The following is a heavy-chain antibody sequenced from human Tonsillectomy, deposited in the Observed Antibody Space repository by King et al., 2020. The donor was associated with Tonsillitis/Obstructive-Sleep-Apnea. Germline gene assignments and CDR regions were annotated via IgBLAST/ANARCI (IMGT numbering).Heavy chain of an antibody. Sequence: QLVQSGAEVKKPGASVKVSCKASGYSFTSYAMHWVRQAPGQRLEWMGWLNAGNGNTKYSHKFQGSVTINRDKSASKAYMELSSLRPEDTAVYYCAFPLSGYYCSDYWGQGTLVTVSS. CDR2: LNAGNGNT. J-gene: IGHJ4*02. CDR1: GYSFTSYA. D-gene: IGHD3-9*01. CDR3: AFPLSGYYCSDY. V-gene: IGHV1-3*01.